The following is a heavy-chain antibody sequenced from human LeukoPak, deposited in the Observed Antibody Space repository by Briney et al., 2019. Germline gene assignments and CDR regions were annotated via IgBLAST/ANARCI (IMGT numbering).Heavy chain of an antibody. V-gene: IGHV4-34*01. CDR1: GGSFSGYY. CDR3: ARGLYYDFWSGPFDP. CDR2: INHSGST. D-gene: IGHD3-3*01. Sequence: PSETLSLTCAVYGGSFSGYYWSWIRQPPGKGLEWIGEINHSGSTNCNPSLKSRVTISVDTSKNQFSLKLSSVTAADTAVYYCARGLYYDFWSGPFDPWGQGTLVTVSS. J-gene: IGHJ5*02.